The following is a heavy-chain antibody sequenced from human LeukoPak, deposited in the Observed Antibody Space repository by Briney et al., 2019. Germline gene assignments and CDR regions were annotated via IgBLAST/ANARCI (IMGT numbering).Heavy chain of an antibody. Sequence: SETLSLTCAVYGGSFSGYYWSWIRQPPGKGLEWIGEINHSGDTNYNPSLKSRVIISVDTSKNQFSLKVRSVTAADTAVYYCAREGDVYAVSYYFDYWGQGTLVTVSS. D-gene: IGHD3-16*01. CDR3: AREGDVYAVSYYFDY. V-gene: IGHV4-34*01. J-gene: IGHJ4*02. CDR2: INHSGDT. CDR1: GGSFSGYY.